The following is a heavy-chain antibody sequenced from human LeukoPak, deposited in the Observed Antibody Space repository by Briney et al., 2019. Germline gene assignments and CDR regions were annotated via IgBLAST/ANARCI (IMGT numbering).Heavy chain of an antibody. D-gene: IGHD2-21*02. CDR1: GDSVSSNSAA. J-gene: IGHJ6*02. Sequence: SQTLLLTCAISGDSVSSNSAARNWIRQSPSRGLEWLGRTYYRSKWYNDYAVSVKSRITINPDTSKNQFSLQLNSVTPEDTAVYYCAREVVYCGGDCFLYYYYGMDVWGQGTTVTVSS. V-gene: IGHV6-1*01. CDR3: AREVVYCGGDCFLYYYYGMDV. CDR2: TYYRSKWYN.